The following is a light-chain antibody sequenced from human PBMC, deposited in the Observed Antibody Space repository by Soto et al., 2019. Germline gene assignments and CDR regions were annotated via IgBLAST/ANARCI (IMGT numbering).Light chain of an antibody. CDR2: DAS. CDR1: QSVSSY. CDR3: QQRSNWPPIT. Sequence: EIVLTQSPATLSLSPGERATLSCRASQSVSSYLAWYQQKPGQAPRLLIYDASNRATGIPARFSGSGSGTDFTLTISSLEPEDFALYYCQQRSNWPPITCGQGKRLEIK. J-gene: IGKJ5*01. V-gene: IGKV3-11*01.